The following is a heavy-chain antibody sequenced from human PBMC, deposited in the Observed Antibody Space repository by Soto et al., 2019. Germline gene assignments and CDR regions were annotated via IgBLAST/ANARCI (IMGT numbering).Heavy chain of an antibody. V-gene: IGHV1-18*01. CDR1: GYTFTISG. CDR2: ISTYNGDT. D-gene: IGHD5-12*01. J-gene: IGHJ6*02. Sequence: ASVKVSCKASGYTFTISGISWVRQAPGQGLEWMGWISTYNGDTNYAQTFQGRVTMTTDTSTSTVHMEVRSLRSDDTAVYYCAREDVAPYYYYGMDVWGQGTPVSVSS. CDR3: AREDVAPYYYYGMDV.